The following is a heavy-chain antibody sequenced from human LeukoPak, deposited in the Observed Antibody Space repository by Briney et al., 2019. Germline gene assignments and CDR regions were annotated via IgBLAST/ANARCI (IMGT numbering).Heavy chain of an antibody. CDR3: ARIPSSGYYGAFDI. V-gene: IGHV3-48*01. CDR2: ISSSSSTI. Sequence: GGSLRLSCAASGFTFSSYSMNWVRQAPGKGLEWVSYISSSSSTIYYADSVKGRFTISRDNAKNSLYLQMNSPRAEDTAVYYCARIPSSGYYGAFDIWGQGTMVTVSS. J-gene: IGHJ3*02. CDR1: GFTFSSYS. D-gene: IGHD3-22*01.